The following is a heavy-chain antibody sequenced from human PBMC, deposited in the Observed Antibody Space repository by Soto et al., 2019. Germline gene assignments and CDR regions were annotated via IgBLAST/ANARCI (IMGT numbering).Heavy chain of an antibody. CDR2: IYSGGGT. J-gene: IGHJ4*02. CDR3: VKGEYYYDSSGYYPFDY. CDR1: GFTVSNNY. V-gene: IGHV3-66*01. D-gene: IGHD3-22*01. Sequence: PGGSLRLSCAASGFTVSNNYMSWVRQAPGKGLEYVSVIYSGGGTYYADSVKGRFTISRDNSKNTVYLQMSSLRVEDTAVYYCVKGEYYYDSSGYYPFDYWGQGTLVTVSS.